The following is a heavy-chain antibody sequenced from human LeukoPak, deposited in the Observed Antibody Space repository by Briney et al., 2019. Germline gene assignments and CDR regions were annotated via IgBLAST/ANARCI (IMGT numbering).Heavy chain of an antibody. J-gene: IGHJ3*02. D-gene: IGHD2-2*01. CDR1: GFTFSSYA. V-gene: IGHV3-23*01. Sequence: GGSLRLSCAASGFTFSSYAMSWVRQAPGKGLEWVSAISGSGGSTYYADSVKGRFTISRDNSKSTLYLQMNSLRAEDTAVYYCAKDMVVPQLRPINALDIWGQGTMVTVSS. CDR3: AKDMVVPQLRPINALDI. CDR2: ISGSGGST.